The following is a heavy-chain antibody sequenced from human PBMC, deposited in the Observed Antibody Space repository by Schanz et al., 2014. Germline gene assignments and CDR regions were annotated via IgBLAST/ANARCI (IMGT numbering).Heavy chain of an antibody. CDR1: GYTFTGYY. V-gene: IGHV1-2*02. CDR2: INPNSGGT. Sequence: QVPLVQSGAEVKKPGASVRVSCKASGYTFTGYYMNWVRQAPGQGLEWMGWINPNSGGTDYAQKFQGRVTMTSDTSISTAYMVLSRLRSDDTAVYYCARDIQYHYDTSGPVGAFDIWGQGTVVTVSS. CDR3: ARDIQYHYDTSGPVGAFDI. D-gene: IGHD3-22*01. J-gene: IGHJ3*02.